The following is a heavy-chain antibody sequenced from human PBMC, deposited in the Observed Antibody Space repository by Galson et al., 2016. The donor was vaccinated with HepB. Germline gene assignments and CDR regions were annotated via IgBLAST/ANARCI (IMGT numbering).Heavy chain of an antibody. CDR2: IKQDGSEK. CDR3: ARVSNWYGANY. J-gene: IGHJ4*02. CDR1: GFTFSGFL. Sequence: SLRLSCAASGFTFSGFLMGWVRPTPEKGLEWVANIKQDGSEKNYVDSVKGRFTISRDNARNSLYLQMNSLRAEDTAMYYCARVSNWYGANYWGQGTLVTVSS. D-gene: IGHD3-10*01. V-gene: IGHV3-7*01.